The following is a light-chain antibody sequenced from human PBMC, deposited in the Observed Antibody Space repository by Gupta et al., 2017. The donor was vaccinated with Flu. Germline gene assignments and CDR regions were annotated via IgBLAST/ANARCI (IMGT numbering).Light chain of an antibody. V-gene: IGKV4-1*01. CDR1: QSILYRSNNKNY. Sequence: DIVMTQPPDSLAVSLGERATINCKSSQSILYRSNNKNYLGWYQQKVGQPPRLLIYWASTRESGVPDRFSGSGSGTDFTLTISSLQAEDVAVYYCQQYYSTPLSFGQGTILDIK. CDR3: QQYYSTPLS. CDR2: WAS. J-gene: IGKJ2*03.